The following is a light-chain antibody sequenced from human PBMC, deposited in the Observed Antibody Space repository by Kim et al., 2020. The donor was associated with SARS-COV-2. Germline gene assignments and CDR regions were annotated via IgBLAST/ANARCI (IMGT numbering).Light chain of an antibody. CDR3: QAWDSSTVVV. CDR1: KLGDEY. J-gene: IGLJ2*01. Sequence: TPGQTASITCSGDKLGDEYACWYQQKPGQSPVLGIYQDSKRPSGIPERFSGSNTGNTATLTISGTQAMDEADYYCQAWDSSTVVVFGGGTQLTVL. CDR2: QDS. V-gene: IGLV3-1*01.